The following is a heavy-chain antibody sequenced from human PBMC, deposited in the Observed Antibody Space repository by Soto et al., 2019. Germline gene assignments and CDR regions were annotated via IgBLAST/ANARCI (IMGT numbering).Heavy chain of an antibody. CDR2: FYYSGST. CDR1: GGSISSGGYY. CDR3: ARSVCP. J-gene: IGHJ5*02. V-gene: IGHV4-31*03. Sequence: QVQLQESGPGLVKPSQTLSLTCTVSGGSISSGGYYWNWIRQHPGKGLEWIGYFYYSGSTYYNPSLTSRVTIPVDTAKTQFSLKLTSVTAADTAVYYCARSVCPWGQGTLVTVSS.